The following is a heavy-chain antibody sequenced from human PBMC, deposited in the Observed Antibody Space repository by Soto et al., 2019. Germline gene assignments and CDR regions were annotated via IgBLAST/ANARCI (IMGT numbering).Heavy chain of an antibody. CDR3: ARQPSHHKLFWGGYYRTPRPIYCIDV. V-gene: IGHV4-39*01. CDR1: GGPISSSSYY. D-gene: IGHD3-3*01. J-gene: IGHJ6*02. Sequence: PSETLSLTCTVSGGPISSSSYYWGWIRQPPGKGLEWFGSIYYSGSTYYNPSLKSRVTISVDTSKNQFSLKLSSVTAADTAVYYCARQPSHHKLFWGGYYRTPRPIYCIDVWGQGTTVTVSS. CDR2: IYYSGST.